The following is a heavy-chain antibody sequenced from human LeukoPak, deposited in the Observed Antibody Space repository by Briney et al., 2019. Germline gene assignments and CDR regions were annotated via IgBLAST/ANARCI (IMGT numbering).Heavy chain of an antibody. V-gene: IGHV1-18*01. Sequence: ASVKVSCKASGYTFTSYDINWVRQATGQGLGWMGWMNPNSGNTNYVQKLQGRVTMTTDTSTSTANMELRSLRSDDTAVYYCARVGYDSSGYFSRQIDYWGQGTLVTVSS. J-gene: IGHJ4*02. CDR3: ARVGYDSSGYFSRQIDY. D-gene: IGHD3-22*01. CDR1: GYTFTSYD. CDR2: MNPNSGNT.